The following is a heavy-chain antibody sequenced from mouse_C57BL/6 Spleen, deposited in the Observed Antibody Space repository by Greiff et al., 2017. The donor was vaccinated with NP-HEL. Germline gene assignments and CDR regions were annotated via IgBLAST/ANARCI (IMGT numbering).Heavy chain of an antibody. Sequence: VKLQESGAELVKPGASVKMSCKASGYTFTSYWITWVKQRPGQGLEWIGDIYPGSGSTNYNEKFKSKATLTVDTSSSTAYMQLSSLTSEDSAVYYCARTTTVVAGDYWGQGTTLTVSS. CDR2: IYPGSGST. J-gene: IGHJ2*01. V-gene: IGHV1-55*01. CDR1: GYTFTSYW. D-gene: IGHD1-1*01. CDR3: ARTTTVVAGDY.